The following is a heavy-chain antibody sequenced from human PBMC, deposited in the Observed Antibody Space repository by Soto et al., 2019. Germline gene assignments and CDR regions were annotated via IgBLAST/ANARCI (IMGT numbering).Heavy chain of an antibody. Sequence: SLRLSCAASRFTFSDYAMTWVRQAPGKGLEWVSVVSDGGDTTYYAASVRGRFTISRDNSKDTVYLQMNSLRAEDTAVYYCAKVVIYGDHRAGAFDIWGRGTMVTVSS. CDR3: AKVVIYGDHRAGAFDI. V-gene: IGHV3-23*01. J-gene: IGHJ3*02. CDR1: RFTFSDYA. D-gene: IGHD4-17*01. CDR2: VSDGGDTT.